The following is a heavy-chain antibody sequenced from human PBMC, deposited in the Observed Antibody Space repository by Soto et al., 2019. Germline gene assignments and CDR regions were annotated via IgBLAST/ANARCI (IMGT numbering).Heavy chain of an antibody. CDR2: INHSGST. CDR3: ARRHLNYYGSGSYYNPALLFDY. Sequence: SETLSVTWAVYGGSFSGYYWSWIRQPPGKGLEWIGEINHSGSTNYNPSLKSRVTISVDTSKNQFSLKLSSVTAADTAVYYCARRHLNYYGSGSYYNPALLFDYWGQGTLVTVSS. V-gene: IGHV4-34*01. J-gene: IGHJ4*02. CDR1: GGSFSGYY. D-gene: IGHD3-10*01.